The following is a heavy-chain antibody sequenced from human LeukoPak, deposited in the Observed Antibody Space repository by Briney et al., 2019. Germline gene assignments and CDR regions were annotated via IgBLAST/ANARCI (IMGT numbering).Heavy chain of an antibody. D-gene: IGHD1-14*01. CDR3: ATGIKATQKTFDS. J-gene: IGHJ4*02. V-gene: IGHV3-74*01. CDR2: INSDGSST. Sequence: PGGSLRLSCAASGFTFSSYWIHWVRQAPGKGLVWVSRINSDGSSTSYADSVKGRFTISRDNAKNTLYLQMHSLRAEDTAIYYCATGIKATQKTFDSWGQGTLVTVSA. CDR1: GFTFSSYW.